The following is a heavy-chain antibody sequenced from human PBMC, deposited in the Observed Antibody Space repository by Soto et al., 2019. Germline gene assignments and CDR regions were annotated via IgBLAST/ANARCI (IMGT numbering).Heavy chain of an antibody. Sequence: QVQLVQSGAEVKKPGASVKVSCNASGYTFTSYYMHWVRQAPGQGLEWMGIINPSGGSTSYAQKLQGRVTMTRDTSTSTVYMELRSLRSEDTAVYYCASSSPGSRTLMDIWGQGTMVTVSS. J-gene: IGHJ3*02. V-gene: IGHV1-46*03. D-gene: IGHD6-13*01. CDR1: GYTFTSYY. CDR3: ASSSPGSRTLMDI. CDR2: INPSGGST.